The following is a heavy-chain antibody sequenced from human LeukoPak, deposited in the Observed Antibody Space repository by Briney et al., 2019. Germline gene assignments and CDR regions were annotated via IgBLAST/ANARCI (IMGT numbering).Heavy chain of an antibody. CDR3: AKERSSSGYFDY. CDR1: GFTFSSYA. D-gene: IGHD6-25*01. CDR2: ISGSGGGT. V-gene: IGHV3-23*01. J-gene: IGHJ4*02. Sequence: GGSLRLSCAASGFTFSSYAMTWVRQAPGKGLEWVSGISGSGGGTYYADSVKGRFTISRDNSKNTLYLQLNSLRAEDTAVYYCAKERSSSGYFDYWGQGTLVTVSS.